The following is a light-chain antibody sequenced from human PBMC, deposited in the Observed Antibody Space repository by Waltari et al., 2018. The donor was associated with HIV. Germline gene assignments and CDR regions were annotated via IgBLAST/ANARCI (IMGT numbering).Light chain of an antibody. V-gene: IGKV3-20*01. Sequence: EIVLTQSPGTLSLSPGERVTLSCRASKTVRSNYLAWYQQKPGQAPRLLIYDAFKRATGIPVRFSGSGSGTDFTLTISRLEPEDFAVYYCQQYGGSARTFGQGTKVEI. J-gene: IGKJ1*01. CDR3: QQYGGSART. CDR1: KTVRSNY. CDR2: DAF.